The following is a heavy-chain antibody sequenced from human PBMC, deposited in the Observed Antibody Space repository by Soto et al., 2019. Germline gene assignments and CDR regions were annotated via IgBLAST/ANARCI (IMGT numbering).Heavy chain of an antibody. D-gene: IGHD3-3*01. CDR3: AKVTYYDFWSGFHN. CDR1: GFTFSNYW. J-gene: IGHJ4*02. V-gene: IGHV3-7*03. CDR2: IKQDGSER. Sequence: EVQLVESGGGLVQPGGSLRLSCAASGFTFSNYWMSWVRQAPGKGLEWVANIKQDGSERFYVDSVKGRFTISRDNSKNTLLLQMNSLRAEDTAVYYCAKVTYYDFWSGFHNWGQGTLVTVSS.